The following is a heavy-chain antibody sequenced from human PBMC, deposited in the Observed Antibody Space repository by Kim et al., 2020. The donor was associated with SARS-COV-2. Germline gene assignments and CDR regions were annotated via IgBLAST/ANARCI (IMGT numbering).Heavy chain of an antibody. J-gene: IGHJ4*02. CDR2: IIPIFGTA. D-gene: IGHD3-22*01. CDR3: ARESPGGYYDSSGYPPDY. Sequence: SVKVSCKASGGTFSSYAISWVRQAPGQGLEWMGGIIPIFGTANYAQKFQGRVTITADESTSTAYMELSSLRSEDTAVYYCARESPGGYYDSSGYPPDYWGQGTLVTVSS. CDR1: GGTFSSYA. V-gene: IGHV1-69*13.